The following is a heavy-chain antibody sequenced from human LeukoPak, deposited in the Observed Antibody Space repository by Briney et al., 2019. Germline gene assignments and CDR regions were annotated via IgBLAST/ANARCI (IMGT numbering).Heavy chain of an antibody. J-gene: IGHJ4*02. D-gene: IGHD3-22*01. CDR2: IIPIFGTA. CDR3: ARTYYYDSSGYWVDYFDY. V-gene: IGHV1-69*05. Sequence: ASVKVSCKASGGTFNSYAISWVRQAPGQGLEWMGGIIPIFGTANYAQKFQGRVTITTDESTSTAYMELSSLRSEDTAVYYCARTYYYDSSGYWVDYFDYWGQGTLVTVSS. CDR1: GGTFNSYA.